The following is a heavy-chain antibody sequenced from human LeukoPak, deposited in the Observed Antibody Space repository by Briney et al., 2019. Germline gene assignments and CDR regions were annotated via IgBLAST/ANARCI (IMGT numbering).Heavy chain of an antibody. J-gene: IGHJ3*02. CDR3: ARDDSSSWYVSGAFDI. CDR1: GGSISSYY. D-gene: IGHD6-13*01. CDR2: IYYSGST. V-gene: IGHV4-59*04. Sequence: SETLSLTCTVSGGSISSYYWSWIRQPPGKGLEWIGNIYYSGSTYYNPSLKSRVTISVDTSKNQFSLKLSSVTAADTAVYYCARDDSSSWYVSGAFDIWGQGTMVTVSS.